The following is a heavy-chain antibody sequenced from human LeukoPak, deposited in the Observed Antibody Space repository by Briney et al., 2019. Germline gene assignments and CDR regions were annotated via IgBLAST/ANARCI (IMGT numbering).Heavy chain of an antibody. V-gene: IGHV3-23*01. Sequence: GGSLRLSCVASGFPFSNYAMSWVRQAPGKGLECVSVISGDGGTTYYADFVKGRFTISRDNSKNTFYLQMNSLRAEDTAVYYCARGSLKTNTKLWFEPGESYFDYWGQGTLVTVSS. CDR1: GFPFSNYA. J-gene: IGHJ4*02. D-gene: IGHD3-10*01. CDR3: ARGSLKTNTKLWFEPGESYFDY. CDR2: ISGDGGTT.